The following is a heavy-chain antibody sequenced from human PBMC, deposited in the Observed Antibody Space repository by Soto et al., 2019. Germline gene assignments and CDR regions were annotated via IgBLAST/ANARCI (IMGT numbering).Heavy chain of an antibody. J-gene: IGHJ5*02. CDR1: GGALSSEGCS. Sequence: RQLQESGSGLGEPSQSLSLNCAVPGGALSSEGCSCRWLRQPPGKGLEWIGNIYHSGSTYYNPSLKSRVTISVDRSKNQFSLKLSSVTAADTAVYYCARVPDRWGQGTLVTVSS. D-gene: IGHD2-2*01. V-gene: IGHV4-30-2*01. CDR3: ARVPDR. CDR2: IYHSGST.